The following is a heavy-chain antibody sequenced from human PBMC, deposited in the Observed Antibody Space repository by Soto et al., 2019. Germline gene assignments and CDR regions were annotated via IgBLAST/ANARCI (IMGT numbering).Heavy chain of an antibody. D-gene: IGHD2-15*01. CDR2: IIPIFGTA. Sequence: QVQLVQSGAEVKKPGSSVKVSCKAPGGTFSSYAISWVRQAPGQGLEWMGGIIPIFGTAKYAQKFQGRVTITADESTSTGYMELINLRSEDTAVYYCARSQGGSSSLDIYYYYYYGMDVWGQGTTVTVSS. CDR1: GGTFSSYA. CDR3: ARSQGGSSSLDIYYYYYYGMDV. V-gene: IGHV1-69*01. J-gene: IGHJ6*02.